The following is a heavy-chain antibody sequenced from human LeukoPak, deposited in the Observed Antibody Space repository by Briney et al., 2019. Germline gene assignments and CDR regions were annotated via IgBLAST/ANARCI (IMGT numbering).Heavy chain of an antibody. Sequence: GASVEVSCKASGYTFTDYYMHWVRQAPGQGLEWMGWINPNSGGTYYAQQFQDRVIMTRDTSINTAYMELSRLRSDDTAVFYCAREMSQVSTVDYWGQGTLVTVSS. D-gene: IGHD5/OR15-5a*01. J-gene: IGHJ4*02. CDR3: AREMSQVSTVDY. V-gene: IGHV1-2*02. CDR1: GYTFTDYY. CDR2: INPNSGGT.